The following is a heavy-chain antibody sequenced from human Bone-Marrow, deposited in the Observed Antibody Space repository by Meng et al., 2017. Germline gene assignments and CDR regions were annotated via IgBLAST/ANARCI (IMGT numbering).Heavy chain of an antibody. V-gene: IGHV1-69*06. CDR3: ATSLEWLLMNDYFDY. Sequence: SVKVSCKASGGTFSSYAISWVRQAPGQGLEWMGGIIPIFGTANYAQKFQGRVTITADKSTSTAYMELSSLRSEDTAVYYCATSLEWLLMNDYFDYWGQGTLVTVSS. D-gene: IGHD3-3*01. CDR1: GGTFSSYA. J-gene: IGHJ4*02. CDR2: IIPIFGTA.